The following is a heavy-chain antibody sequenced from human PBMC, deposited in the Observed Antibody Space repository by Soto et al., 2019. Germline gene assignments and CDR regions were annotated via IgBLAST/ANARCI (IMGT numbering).Heavy chain of an antibody. D-gene: IGHD3-22*01. CDR2: IYYSGST. J-gene: IGHJ5*02. CDR1: GGSISSYY. V-gene: IGHV4-59*01. CDR3: ARNYYYDSSGYVNWFDA. Sequence: SETLSLTCTVSGGSISSYYWSWIRQPPGKGLEWIGYIYYSGSTNYNPSLKCRVTISVDTSKNQFSLKLSSVTAADTAVYYCARNYYYDSSGYVNWFDAWGQGTLVTVSS.